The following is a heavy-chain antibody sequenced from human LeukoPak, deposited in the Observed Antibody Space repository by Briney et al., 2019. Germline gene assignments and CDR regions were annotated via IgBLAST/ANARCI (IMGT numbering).Heavy chain of an antibody. CDR1: GYTFTDYY. CDR2: INPHSGDT. D-gene: IGHD3-9*01. Sequence: GASVKVSCKGSGYTFTDYYIHWVRQAPGQGLEWTGRINPHSGDTESAQKFQGRVTLTRDTSINTAYMELRRLRSADTAVYYCARTTYDLLTGFFIDFWGQGTRVTVSS. CDR3: ARTTYDLLTGFFIDF. J-gene: IGHJ4*02. V-gene: IGHV1-2*02.